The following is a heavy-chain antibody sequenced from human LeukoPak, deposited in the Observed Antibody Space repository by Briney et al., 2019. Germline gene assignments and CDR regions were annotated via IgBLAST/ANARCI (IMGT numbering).Heavy chain of an antibody. Sequence: GGSLTLSCAASGFTFSSYGMSWVRQAPGRGREGLAALSGRGRDKYYADSVKGRFTISRDNAKNSLYLQMNSLRAEDTAVYYCAELGITMIGGVWGKGTTVTISS. CDR3: AELGITMIGGV. CDR2: LSGRGRDK. J-gene: IGHJ6*04. D-gene: IGHD3-10*02. V-gene: IGHV3-21*01. CDR1: GFTFSSYG.